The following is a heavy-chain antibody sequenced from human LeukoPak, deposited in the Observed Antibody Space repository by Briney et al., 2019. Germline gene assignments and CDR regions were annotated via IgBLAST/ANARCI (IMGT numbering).Heavy chain of an antibody. D-gene: IGHD2-2*01. CDR3: AREATPYCSSTSCYIGAWFDP. CDR2: IVPIFGTA. Sequence: ASVKVSRKASGGTFISYAISEVRQAPGQGLAGMGGIVPIFGTANYAQKFQGRVTITADESTSTAYMELSSLRSEDTAVYYCAREATPYCSSTSCYIGAWFDPWGQGTLVTVSS. J-gene: IGHJ5*02. CDR1: GGTFISYA. V-gene: IGHV1-69*13.